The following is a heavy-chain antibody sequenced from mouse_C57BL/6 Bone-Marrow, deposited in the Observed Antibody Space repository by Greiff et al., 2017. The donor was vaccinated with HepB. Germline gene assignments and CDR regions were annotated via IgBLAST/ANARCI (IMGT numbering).Heavy chain of an antibody. V-gene: IGHV1-69*01. CDR1: GYTFTSYW. CDR2: IDPCDSYT. J-gene: IGHJ3*01. CDR3: AGDYCGSIYAWFAY. D-gene: IGHD1-1*01. Sequence: QVQLQQPGAELVMPGASVKLSCKASGYTFTSYWMHWVKQRPGQGLEWIGEIDPCDSYTNYNQKFKGKSTLTVDKSSSTAYMQLSSLTSEDSAVYYCAGDYCGSIYAWFAYWGQGTLVTVSA.